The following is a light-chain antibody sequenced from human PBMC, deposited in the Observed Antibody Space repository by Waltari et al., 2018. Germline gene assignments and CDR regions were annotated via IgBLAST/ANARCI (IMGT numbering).Light chain of an antibody. J-gene: IGLJ2*01. CDR2: VNT. CDR3: QSFDSNLNGGVL. CDR1: SSNIGAGND. V-gene: IGLV1-40*01. Sequence: QSVLTQPPSVSGAPGQRVTIPCTGSSSNIGAGNDVHWYQHLPGTAPKLLIYVNTGRPSGVPGRFSGSKSGTSAALASTGLRAQDEGDYYCQSFDSNLNGGVLFGGGTKLTVL.